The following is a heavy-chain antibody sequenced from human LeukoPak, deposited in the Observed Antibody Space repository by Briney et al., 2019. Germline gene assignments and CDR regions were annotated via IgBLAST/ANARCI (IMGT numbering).Heavy chain of an antibody. CDR2: TYYRGTT. J-gene: IGHJ4*02. CDR3: ARESIAAAGRGDY. D-gene: IGHD6-13*01. CDR1: GGSISSYY. V-gene: IGHV4-59*12. Sequence: NPSETLSLTCTVSGGSISSYYWSWIRQPPGKGLEWIGSTYYRGTTYYNPSLKSRVTISVDTSKNQFSLQLSSVTAADTAVYYCARESIAAAGRGDYWGQGTLVTVSS.